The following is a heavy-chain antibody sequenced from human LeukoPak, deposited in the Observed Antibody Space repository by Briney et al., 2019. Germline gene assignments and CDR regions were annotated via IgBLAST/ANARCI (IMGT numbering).Heavy chain of an antibody. V-gene: IGHV5-51*01. D-gene: IGHD6-25*01. J-gene: IGHJ3*02. CDR2: IYPGDSDT. Sequence: GESLKISCKGSGYSFTSYWIGWVRQMPGKGLEWMGIIYPGDSDTRYSPSFQGQVTISADKSISTAYLQWSSLRASDTAMYYCARPGAARSDAFDIWGQGTMVTVSS. CDR3: ARPGAARSDAFDI. CDR1: GYSFTSYW.